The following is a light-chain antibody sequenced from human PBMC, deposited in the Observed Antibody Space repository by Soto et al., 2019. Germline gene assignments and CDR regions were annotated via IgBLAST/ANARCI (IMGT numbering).Light chain of an antibody. V-gene: IGLV2-14*01. CDR3: SSYTSSRTVV. Sequence: QSALTQPASVSGSPGQSITISCTGTSSDVGGHDYVSWYQQYPGKAPKLMIYDVTYRPSGVSNRFSGSKSGNTASLTISGLQAEDEADYYCSSYTSSRTVVFGGGTKVTVL. J-gene: IGLJ3*02. CDR1: SSDVGGHDY. CDR2: DVT.